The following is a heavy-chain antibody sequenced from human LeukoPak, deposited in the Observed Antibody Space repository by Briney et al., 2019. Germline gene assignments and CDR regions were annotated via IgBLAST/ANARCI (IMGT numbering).Heavy chain of an antibody. D-gene: IGHD2-2*01. CDR1: GFTFSSYA. V-gene: IGHV3-64*01. CDR3: AKDGGCSSTSCYYKNWFDP. J-gene: IGHJ5*02. Sequence: GGSLRLSCAASGFTFSSYAMSWVRQAPGKGLEYVSAISSNGGSTYYANSVKGRFTISRDNSKNTLYLQMGSLRAEDMAVYYCAKDGGCSSTSCYYKNWFDPWGQGTLVTVSS. CDR2: ISSNGGST.